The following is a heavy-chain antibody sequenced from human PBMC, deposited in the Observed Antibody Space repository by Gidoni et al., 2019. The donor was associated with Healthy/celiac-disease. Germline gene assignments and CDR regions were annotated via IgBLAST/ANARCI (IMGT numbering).Heavy chain of an antibody. D-gene: IGHD6-6*01. CDR2: IYYSGST. CDR1: GGSNSSSSYY. V-gene: IGHV4-39*01. Sequence: QLQLQESGPRLVKPSETLSLTCTISGGSNSSSSYYWGWIRQPPGKGLEWIGSIYYSGSTYYNPSLKSRVTISVDTSKNQFSLKLSSVTAADTAVYYCARFEYSSPPGDYWGQGTLVTVSS. J-gene: IGHJ4*02. CDR3: ARFEYSSPPGDY.